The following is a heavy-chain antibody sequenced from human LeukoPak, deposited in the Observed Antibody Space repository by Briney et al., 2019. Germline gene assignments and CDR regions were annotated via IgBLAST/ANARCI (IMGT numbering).Heavy chain of an antibody. Sequence: PLRSLRLSCAASGFTFTSSGMHRVRQAPGKGLAWVAVIWYDGSNKYYADSVKGRFTISRDNSKNTLYLRMSNLRAEDTAAYYCARVRTGDGYYYGMDVWGKASTVT. D-gene: IGHD7-27*01. CDR1: GFTFTSSG. J-gene: IGHJ6*04. CDR2: IWYDGSNK. V-gene: IGHV3-33*01. CDR3: ARVRTGDGYYYGMDV.